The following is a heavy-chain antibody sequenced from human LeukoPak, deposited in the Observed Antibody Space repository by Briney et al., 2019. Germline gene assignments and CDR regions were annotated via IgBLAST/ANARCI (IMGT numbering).Heavy chain of an antibody. J-gene: IGHJ5*02. CDR2: IYYSGST. Sequence: SETLSLTCTVSGGSISSGGYYWSWIRQHPGKDLEWIGYIYYSGSTYYNPSLKSRVTISVDTSKNQFSLKLSSVTAADTAVYYCAGSMVRGVIIPKNWFDPWGQGTLVTVSS. V-gene: IGHV4-31*03. D-gene: IGHD3-10*01. CDR3: AGSMVRGVIIPKNWFDP. CDR1: GGSISSGGYY.